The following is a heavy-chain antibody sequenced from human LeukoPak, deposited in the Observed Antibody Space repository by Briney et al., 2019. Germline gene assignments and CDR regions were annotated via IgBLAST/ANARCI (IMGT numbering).Heavy chain of an antibody. D-gene: IGHD6-13*01. CDR3: ARVGWQQAFDY. J-gene: IGHJ4*02. V-gene: IGHV3-7*01. CDR1: GFTFSSYR. Sequence: GGSLRLSCAASGFTFSSYRMSWVRQAPGKGLEWVANIKQDGSEKYYVDSVKGRFTVSRDNAKNSLYLQMNSLRAEDTAVYYCARVGWQQAFDYWGQGTLVTVSS. CDR2: IKQDGSEK.